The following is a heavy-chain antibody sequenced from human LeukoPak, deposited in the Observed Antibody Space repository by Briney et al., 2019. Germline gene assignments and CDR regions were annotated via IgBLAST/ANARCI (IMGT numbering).Heavy chain of an antibody. D-gene: IGHD3-10*01. CDR2: VYYSGST. J-gene: IGHJ2*01. V-gene: IGHV4-39*07. CDR3: ARGDYGSGSVHFTWYFDL. CDR1: GGSISTTNYY. Sequence: PSETLSLTCTVSGGSISTTNYYWGWIRQSPGKGLEWFGCVYYSGSTYYNPSLKSRVTISVDTSQNQFSLQLTSVTAADTAVYYCARGDYGSGSVHFTWYFDLWGRGTLVTVSS.